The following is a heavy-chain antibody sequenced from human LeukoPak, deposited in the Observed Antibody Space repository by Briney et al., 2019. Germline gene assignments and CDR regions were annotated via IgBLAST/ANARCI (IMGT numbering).Heavy chain of an antibody. CDR3: ARGPPPYYYDSSGFDY. D-gene: IGHD3-22*01. V-gene: IGHV3-74*01. CDR2: INPDGSTT. CDR1: GFSISTYW. J-gene: IGHJ4*02. Sequence: GGSLRLSCAASGFSISTYWIHWVRQAPGKGLVWVSRINPDGSTTYYADSVKGRITISRDNAKNTLYLQMGSLRAEDMAVYYCARGPPPYYYDSSGFDYWGQGTLVTVSS.